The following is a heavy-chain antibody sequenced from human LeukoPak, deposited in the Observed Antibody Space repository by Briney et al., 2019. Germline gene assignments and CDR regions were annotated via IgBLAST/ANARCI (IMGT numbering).Heavy chain of an antibody. V-gene: IGHV4-59*12. CDR2: IYYSGST. CDR1: GGSFSSYY. D-gene: IGHD4-17*01. Sequence: PSETLSLTCTVSGGSFSSYYWSWIRQPPGKGLEWIGYIYYSGSTYYNPSLKSRVTISVDTSKNQFSLKLSSVTAADTAVYYCASHDYVRGWFDPWGQGTLVTVSS. J-gene: IGHJ5*02. CDR3: ASHDYVRGWFDP.